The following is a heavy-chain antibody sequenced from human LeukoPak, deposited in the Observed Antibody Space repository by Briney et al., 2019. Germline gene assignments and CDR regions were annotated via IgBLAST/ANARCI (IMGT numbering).Heavy chain of an antibody. CDR2: IIPIFGTA. CDR1: GGTFSSYA. CDR3: AGEFMVRGTKRYNWLDP. D-gene: IGHD3-10*01. Sequence: SVKVSCKASGGTFSSYAISWVRQAPGQGLEWMGGIIPIFGTANYAQKFQGRVTITTDESTSTAYMELSRLRSEDTAVYYCAGEFMVRGTKRYNWLDPWGQGTLVTVSS. J-gene: IGHJ5*02. V-gene: IGHV1-69*05.